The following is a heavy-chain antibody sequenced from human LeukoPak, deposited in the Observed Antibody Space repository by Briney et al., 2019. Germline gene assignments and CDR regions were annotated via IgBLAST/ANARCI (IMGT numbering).Heavy chain of an antibody. J-gene: IGHJ4*02. CDR3: ARDNPTSNYYDSSGKYRGDY. Sequence: GGSLRLSCAASGFTFSSYSMNWVRQAPGKGLEWVSSISSSSSYIYYADSVRGRFTNSRDNAKNSLYLQMNSLRAEDTAVYYCARDNPTSNYYDSSGKYRGDYWGQGTLVTVSS. CDR2: ISSSSSYI. V-gene: IGHV3-21*01. D-gene: IGHD3-22*01. CDR1: GFTFSSYS.